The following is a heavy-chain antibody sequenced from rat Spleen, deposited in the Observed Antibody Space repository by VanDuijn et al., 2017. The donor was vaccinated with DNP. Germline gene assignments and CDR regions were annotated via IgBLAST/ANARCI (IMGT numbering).Heavy chain of an antibody. CDR1: GFTFNNYW. J-gene: IGHJ3*01. CDR2: ISPSGGST. V-gene: IGHV5-31*01. D-gene: IGHD1-12*03. Sequence: EVQLVESGGGLVQPGRSLKLSCVASGFTFNNYWMTWIRQAPTKGLDWVASISPSGGSTYFRDSVKGRVTISRDNVKSILYLQMDSLRSEDTATYYCARSWGDDGYPPFAYWGQGTLVTVSS. CDR3: ARSWGDDGYPPFAY.